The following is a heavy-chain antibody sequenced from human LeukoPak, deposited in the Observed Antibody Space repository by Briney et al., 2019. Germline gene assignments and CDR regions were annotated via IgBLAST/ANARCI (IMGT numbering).Heavy chain of an antibody. CDR3: ARVRGYSYGHYYYYYYMDV. D-gene: IGHD5-18*01. CDR2: IYYSGST. J-gene: IGHJ6*03. V-gene: IGHV4-59*12. CDR1: GGSISSYY. Sequence: SETLSLTCTVSGGSISSYYWSWIRQPPGKGLEWIGYIYYSGSTNYNPSLKSRVIISVDMSKNQFSLKLSSVTAADTAVYYCARVRGYSYGHYYYYYYMDVWGKGTTVTVSS.